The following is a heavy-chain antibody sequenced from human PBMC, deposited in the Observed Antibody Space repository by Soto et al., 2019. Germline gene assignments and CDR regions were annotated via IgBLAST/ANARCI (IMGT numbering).Heavy chain of an antibody. CDR1: GGSFSGYY. Sequence: SETLSLTCAVYGGSFSGYYWSWIRQPPGKGLEWIGEINHSGSTNYNPSLKSRVTISVDTSKNQFSLKLSSVTAADTAVYYCARAGYCSGGSCYSLDYWGQGTLVTVSS. CDR2: INHSGST. J-gene: IGHJ4*02. V-gene: IGHV4-34*01. D-gene: IGHD2-15*01. CDR3: ARAGYCSGGSCYSLDY.